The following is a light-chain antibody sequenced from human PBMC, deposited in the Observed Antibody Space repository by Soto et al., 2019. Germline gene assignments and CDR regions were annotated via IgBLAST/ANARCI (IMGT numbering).Light chain of an antibody. CDR1: SGSIASNY. CDR3: QSYDSNNQGV. Sequence: NFMLTQPHSVSESPGKTVTISCTRSSGSIASNYVQWYQQRPGSSPTTVIYEDNQRPSGVPDRFSGSIDSSSNSASLTISGPKTEDEADYYCQSYDSNNQGVFGGGTKLTVL. J-gene: IGLJ3*02. CDR2: EDN. V-gene: IGLV6-57*01.